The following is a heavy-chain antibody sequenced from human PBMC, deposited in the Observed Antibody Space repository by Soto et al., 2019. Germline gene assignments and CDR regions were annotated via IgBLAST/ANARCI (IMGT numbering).Heavy chain of an antibody. CDR1: SASISDNNW. J-gene: IGHJ4*02. Sequence: QVQLQESGPGLVKPSETLSLTCAVSSASISDNNWWSWVRQSPQKGLEWIGEIHHGGTTNYNPSLSRPVTISMDTSQNQIFMQLNSVTAADSAIYYFARHIGVPGTRGFDCWGQGTLVTVSS. CDR2: IHHGGTT. V-gene: IGHV4-4*02. CDR3: ARHIGVPGTRGFDC. D-gene: IGHD6-19*01.